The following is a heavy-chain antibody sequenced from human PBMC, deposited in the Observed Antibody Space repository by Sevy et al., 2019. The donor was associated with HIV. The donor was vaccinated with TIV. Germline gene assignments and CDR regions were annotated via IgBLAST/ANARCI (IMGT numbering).Heavy chain of an antibody. CDR3: ARGRCDYKSNSDYYYDGMDV. V-gene: IGHV4-30-2*01. D-gene: IGHD4-17*01. Sequence: SETLSLTCAVSGGSISSGGYSWSWIRQPPGKGLEWIGYIYHSGSTYYNPSLKSRVTISVDRSKNQFSLKLSSVTAADTAVYYCARGRCDYKSNSDYYYDGMDVWGQGTTVTVSS. J-gene: IGHJ6*02. CDR2: IYHSGST. CDR1: GGSISSGGYS.